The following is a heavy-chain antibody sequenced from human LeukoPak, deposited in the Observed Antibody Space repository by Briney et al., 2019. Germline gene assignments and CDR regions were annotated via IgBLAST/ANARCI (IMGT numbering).Heavy chain of an antibody. CDR3: ARDGGLFSGWYPLNWFDP. J-gene: IGHJ5*02. CDR1: GFTFSSYW. D-gene: IGHD6-19*01. V-gene: IGHV3-74*01. CDR2: INSDGSST. Sequence: PGGSLRLSCAASGFTFSSYWMHWVRQAPGKGLVWVSRINSDGSSTSYADSVKGRFTISRDNAKNTLYLQMNSLRAEDTAVYYCARDGGLFSGWYPLNWFDPWGQGTLVTVSS.